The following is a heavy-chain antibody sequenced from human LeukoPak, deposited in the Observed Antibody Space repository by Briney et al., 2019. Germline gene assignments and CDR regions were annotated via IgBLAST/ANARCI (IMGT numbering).Heavy chain of an antibody. V-gene: IGHV3-21*01. CDR3: ARVETYGIDGQDGLET. CDR1: GFTFDSYI. Sequence: GGSLRLSCAASGFTFDSYIMSWVRQAPGKGPEWVSSISSSSRSIYYADSVKGRFTISRDNAKNSLYLDMNSLRAEYTAFYYSARVETYGIDGQDGLETWGQGTMVTVSS. D-gene: IGHD2-15*01. J-gene: IGHJ3*02. CDR2: ISSSSRSI.